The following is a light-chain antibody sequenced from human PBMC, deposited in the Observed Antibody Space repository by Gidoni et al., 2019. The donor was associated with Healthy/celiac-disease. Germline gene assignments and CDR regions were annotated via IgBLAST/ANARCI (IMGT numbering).Light chain of an antibody. Sequence: IAMTQSPATLSVSPGERATLSCSASQLVSSNLAWYQQKPGQAPRLLIYGASTRATGIPARFSGSGSGTEFTLTISSLQSEDFAVYYCQQYNNWPYTFGQGTKLEIK. CDR1: QLVSSN. J-gene: IGKJ2*01. CDR2: GAS. CDR3: QQYNNWPYT. V-gene: IGKV3-15*01.